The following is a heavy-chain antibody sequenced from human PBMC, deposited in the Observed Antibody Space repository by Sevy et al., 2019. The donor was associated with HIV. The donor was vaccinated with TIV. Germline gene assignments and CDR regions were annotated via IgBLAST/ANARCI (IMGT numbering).Heavy chain of an antibody. V-gene: IGHV3-30*02. CDR2: IRYDGSNK. CDR3: AKDGKEYYDFWSGYPDY. Sequence: GGSLRLSCAASGFTFSSYGMHWVRQAPGKGLEWVAFIRYDGSNKYYADSVKGRFTISRDNSKNTLYLQMNSLGAEDKDVYYCAKDGKEYYDFWSGYPDYWGQGTLVTVSS. D-gene: IGHD3-3*01. J-gene: IGHJ4*02. CDR1: GFTFSSYG.